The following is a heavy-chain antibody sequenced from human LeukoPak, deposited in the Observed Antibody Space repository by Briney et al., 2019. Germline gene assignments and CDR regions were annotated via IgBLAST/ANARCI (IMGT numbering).Heavy chain of an antibody. Sequence: SETLSLTCTVSGGYISSYYLSWIRQPPGKGLEWIGDIYYSGSTNYNPSLKSRVTISVAASKNQFSLKLSSVTAADTAVYYCAREGGYYEFDYWGQGTLVTVSS. CDR2: IYYSGST. CDR1: GGYISSYY. V-gene: IGHV4-59*01. D-gene: IGHD3-22*01. J-gene: IGHJ4*02. CDR3: AREGGYYEFDY.